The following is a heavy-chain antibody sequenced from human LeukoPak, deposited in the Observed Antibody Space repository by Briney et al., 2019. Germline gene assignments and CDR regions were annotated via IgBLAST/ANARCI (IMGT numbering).Heavy chain of an antibody. V-gene: IGHV3-30*02. J-gene: IGHJ6*03. CDR1: GFTFDDYA. CDR2: IQYDGNKK. CDR3: AKGDSSSFPAYFYYYMDV. D-gene: IGHD6-6*01. Sequence: GGSLRLSCAAYGFTFDDYAMHWVRQAPGKGLEWVAFIQYDGNKKYYADSVKGRFTISRDNSKNTLYLQVNSLRTEDTAVYSCAKGDSSSFPAYFYYYMDVWGKGTTVTVSS.